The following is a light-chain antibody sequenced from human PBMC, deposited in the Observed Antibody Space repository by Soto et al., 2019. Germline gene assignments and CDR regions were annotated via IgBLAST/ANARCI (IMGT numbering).Light chain of an antibody. Sequence: ERVMTQSPATLSVSPGERVTLSCRASQSISSKLAWYQQTRDQAPRLLIYDASTRATGIPDRFSGSRSGTELALTISGLQSEDFAVYYCQQYDTWPLTFGGGTKVEIK. V-gene: IGKV3-15*01. J-gene: IGKJ4*01. CDR3: QQYDTWPLT. CDR2: DAS. CDR1: QSISSK.